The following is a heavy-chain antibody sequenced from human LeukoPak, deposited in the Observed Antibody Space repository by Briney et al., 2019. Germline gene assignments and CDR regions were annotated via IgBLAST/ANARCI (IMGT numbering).Heavy chain of an antibody. V-gene: IGHV1-18*01. CDR3: ARDPSNTSGYYAYLDY. CDR2: ISTYNGDT. CDR1: GYTFTSHG. D-gene: IGHD3-3*01. Sequence: ASVKVSCKASGYTFTSHGISWVRQAPGQGLEWMGWISTYNGDTKYAQKTQGRVTMTTDASTSTACMELRSLRSDDTAVYYCARDPSNTSGYYAYLDYWGQGTLVTVSS. J-gene: IGHJ4*02.